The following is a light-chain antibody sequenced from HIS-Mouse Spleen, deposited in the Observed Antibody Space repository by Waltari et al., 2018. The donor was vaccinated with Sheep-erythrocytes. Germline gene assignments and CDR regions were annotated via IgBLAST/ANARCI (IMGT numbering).Light chain of an antibody. V-gene: IGLV2-8*01. CDR2: EVR. J-gene: IGLJ3*02. CDR3: SSYAGSNNWV. CDR1: SSDVGGHNY. Sequence: QSALTQPPSASGSPGQSVTISCTGTSSDVGGHNYVSWYQQHPGKASKLMIYEVRKRPSGVHDRFSGSKSGNTASLTVSGLQAEDEADYYCSSYAGSNNWVFGGGTKLTVL.